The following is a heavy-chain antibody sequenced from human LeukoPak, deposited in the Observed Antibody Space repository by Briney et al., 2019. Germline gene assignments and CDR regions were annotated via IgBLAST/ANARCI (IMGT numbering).Heavy chain of an antibody. CDR3: ARDVSSREYQLLWDAFDI. V-gene: IGHV3-21*01. CDR1: GFTFSSYS. Sequence: GGSLRLSCAASGFTFSSYSMNWVRHAPRKGLEWVSSISSSSSYIYYADSVKGRFTISRDNAKNSLYLQMNSLRAEDTAVYYCARDVSSREYQLLWDAFDIWGKGTMVTVSS. CDR2: ISSSSSYI. J-gene: IGHJ3*02. D-gene: IGHD2-2*01.